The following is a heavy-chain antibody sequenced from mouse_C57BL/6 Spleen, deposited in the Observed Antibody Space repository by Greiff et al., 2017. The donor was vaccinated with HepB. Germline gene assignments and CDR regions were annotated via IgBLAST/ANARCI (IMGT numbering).Heavy chain of an antibody. CDR2: IHPRSGNT. D-gene: IGHD1-1*01. V-gene: IGHV1-81*01. Sequence: VQLQQSGAELARPGASVKLSCKASGYTFTSYGISWVKQRTGQGLEWIGEIHPRSGNTYYNEKFKGKATLTADKSSSTAYMELRSLTSEDSAVYFCARDGQGYFDYWGQGTTLTVSS. CDR1: GYTFTSYG. CDR3: ARDGQGYFDY. J-gene: IGHJ2*01.